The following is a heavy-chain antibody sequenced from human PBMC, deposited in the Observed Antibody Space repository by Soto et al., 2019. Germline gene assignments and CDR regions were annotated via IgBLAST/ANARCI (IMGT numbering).Heavy chain of an antibody. V-gene: IGHV3-23*01. CDR3: AKDRRAGGNSAFYFDF. Sequence: XGSLRLSCAASGFNFSNYAMSWVRQAPGKGLDWVSLISATGGGTYYADSVKGRFTISRDNSHNTLYLQVHSLTAEDTAVYYCAKDRRAGGNSAFYFDFWGQGAQVTVSS. D-gene: IGHD3-16*01. CDR1: GFNFSNYA. J-gene: IGHJ4*02. CDR2: ISATGGGT.